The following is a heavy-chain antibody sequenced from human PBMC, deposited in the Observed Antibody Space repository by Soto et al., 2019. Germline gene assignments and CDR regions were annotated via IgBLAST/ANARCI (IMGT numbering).Heavy chain of an antibody. CDR2: VSYSGST. V-gene: IGHV4-59*08. J-gene: IGHJ5*02. D-gene: IGHD6-19*01. Sequence: SETLSLTCSLSGGAIGGYYWRWNRQPAGKALEWIGYVSYSGSTDYHPSLKSRVSISIDTSKNQFSLKMISVTAAATAVYYCARHGSDSGWFFFDPWGQGALVTVSS. CDR1: GGAIGGYY. CDR3: ARHGSDSGWFFFDP.